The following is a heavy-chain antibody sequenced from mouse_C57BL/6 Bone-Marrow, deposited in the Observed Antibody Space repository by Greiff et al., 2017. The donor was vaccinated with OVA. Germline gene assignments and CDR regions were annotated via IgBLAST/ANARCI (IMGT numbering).Heavy chain of an antibody. V-gene: IGHV14-4*01. D-gene: IGHD1-1*01. J-gene: IGHJ3*01. CDR2: IDPENGDT. CDR1: GFNIKDDY. CDR3: TTDYGSPAWFAY. Sequence: VQLQQSGAELVRPGASVKLSCTASGFNIKDDYMHWVKQRPEQGLEWIGWIDPENGDTEYASKFQGKATITADTSSNTAYLQLSSLTSVDTAVYYCTTDYGSPAWFAYWGQGTLVTVSA.